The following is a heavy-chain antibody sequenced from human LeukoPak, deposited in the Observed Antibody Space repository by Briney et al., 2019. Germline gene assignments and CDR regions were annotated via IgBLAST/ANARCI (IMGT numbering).Heavy chain of an antibody. CDR3: ARYSSSWYPFDY. CDR1: GYVFTSYW. J-gene: IGHJ4*02. V-gene: IGHV5-51*01. CDR2: IYPGTSDT. D-gene: IGHD6-13*01. Sequence: GESLKISCKTSGYVFTSYWIGWVRHMPGRGLEWMGIIYPGTSDTRYSPSFQGQVTISADKSISTAYLQWSSLKASDTAMYYCARYSSSWYPFDYWGQGTLVTVSS.